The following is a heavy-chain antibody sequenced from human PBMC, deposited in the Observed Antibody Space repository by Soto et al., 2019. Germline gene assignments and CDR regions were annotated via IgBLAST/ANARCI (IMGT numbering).Heavy chain of an antibody. D-gene: IGHD6-19*01. J-gene: IGHJ3*02. CDR2: ISAYNGNT. CDR3: ARVVALSDSSGWSPPRGKDAFDI. CDR1: GYTFTSYG. V-gene: IGHV1-18*01. Sequence: ASVKVSCKASGYTFTSYGISWVRQAPGQGLEWMGWISAYNGNTNYAQKLQGRVTMTTDTSTSTAYMELRSLRSDDTAVYYCARVVALSDSSGWSPPRGKDAFDIWGHGTMVTVSS.